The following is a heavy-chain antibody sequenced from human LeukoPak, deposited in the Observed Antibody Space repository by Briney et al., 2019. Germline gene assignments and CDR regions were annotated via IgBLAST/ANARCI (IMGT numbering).Heavy chain of an antibody. J-gene: IGHJ6*03. CDR1: GYTFTSYA. CDR2: INPSGGST. D-gene: IGHD3-22*01. V-gene: IGHV1-46*01. CDR3: ARRYYDSSGHYYYYYMDV. Sequence: ASVKVSCKASGYTFTSYAMNWVRQAPGQGLEWMGIINPSGGSTSYAQKFQGRVTMTRDTSTSTVYMELSSLRSEDTAVYYCARRYYDSSGHYYYYYMDVWGKGTTVTVSS.